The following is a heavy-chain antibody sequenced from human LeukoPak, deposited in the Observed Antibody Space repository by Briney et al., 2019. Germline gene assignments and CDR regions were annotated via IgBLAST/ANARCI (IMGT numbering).Heavy chain of an antibody. CDR2: IYPGDSDT. D-gene: IGHD3-22*01. J-gene: IGHJ5*02. Sequence: GESLKISCKGSGYSFTSYWIGWVRQMPGKGLEWMGIIYPGDSDTRYSPSFQGQVTISADKSTSTAYLQWSSLKASDTAMYYCARLSYYDSSGYYSGWFDPWGQGTLVTVSS. CDR3: ARLSYYDSSGYYSGWFDP. CDR1: GYSFTSYW. V-gene: IGHV5-51*01.